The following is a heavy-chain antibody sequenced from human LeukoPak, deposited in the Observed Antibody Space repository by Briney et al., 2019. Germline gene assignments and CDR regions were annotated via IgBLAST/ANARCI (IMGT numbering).Heavy chain of an antibody. V-gene: IGHV4-39*07. CDR3: ARDWAVAAPDYFDY. J-gene: IGHJ4*02. D-gene: IGHD6-19*01. CDR2: ISYIGTT. Sequence: PSETLSLTCTVSGDSISSRTSDFWGWIRQSPGKGLEWIGEISYIGTTYYNPSLESRVSISLEMSKNQFSLKLNSMTAADTAVYYCARDWAVAAPDYFDYWGQGTLVTVSS. CDR1: GDSISSRTSDF.